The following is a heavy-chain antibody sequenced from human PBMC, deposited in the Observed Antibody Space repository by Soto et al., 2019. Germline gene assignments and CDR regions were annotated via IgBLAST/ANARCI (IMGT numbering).Heavy chain of an antibody. CDR3: ASVRGSGSHFSFDS. D-gene: IGHD3-10*01. V-gene: IGHV4-59*01. J-gene: IGHJ4*02. CDR2: LYNTGST. Sequence: SDTLSLTCTVSGASISRYYWSWIRQSPGKGLEWIGYLYNTGSTIYNPSLKSRVTISVDTSKNQFSLKMNSVTAADTAIYYCASVRGSGSHFSFDSWGGGTLVTVS. CDR1: GASISRYY.